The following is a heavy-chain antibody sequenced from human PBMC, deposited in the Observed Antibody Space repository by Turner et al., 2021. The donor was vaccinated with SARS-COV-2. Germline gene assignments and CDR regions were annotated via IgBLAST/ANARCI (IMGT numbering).Heavy chain of an antibody. Sequence: QVQLVQSGAEVKKPGASVKVSCKVSGYTLTALSMHWVRQAPGKGLEWMGGFDPEDGETIYAQKFQGRVTMTEDTSTDTAYMGLSSLRSEDTAVYYCATGVAVAGTPSRYYYYHGMDVWGQGSTVTVSS. CDR3: ATGVAVAGTPSRYYYYHGMDV. D-gene: IGHD6-19*01. V-gene: IGHV1-24*01. CDR2: FDPEDGET. J-gene: IGHJ6*02. CDR1: GYTLTALS.